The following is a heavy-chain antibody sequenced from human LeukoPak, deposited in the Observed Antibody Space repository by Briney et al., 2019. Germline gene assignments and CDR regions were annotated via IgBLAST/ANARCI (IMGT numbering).Heavy chain of an antibody. D-gene: IGHD6-19*01. CDR1: GFTFSSYA. Sequence: GGSLRLSCAASGFTFSSYAMHWVRQAPGKGLEYVSAISSNGGNTYYANSVKGRFTISRDNSKNTLYLQMGSLRAEDMAVYYCARERGSSGWTLDYWGQGTLVTVSS. J-gene: IGHJ4*02. V-gene: IGHV3-64*01. CDR2: ISSNGGNT. CDR3: ARERGSSGWTLDY.